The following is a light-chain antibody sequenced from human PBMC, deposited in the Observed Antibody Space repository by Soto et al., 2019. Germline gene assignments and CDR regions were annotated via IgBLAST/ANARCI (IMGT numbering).Light chain of an antibody. CDR1: QSISSW. J-gene: IGKJ4*01. V-gene: IGKV1-5*03. CDR3: QQYNSYPS. CDR2: KAS. Sequence: DIQMTQSPSTLSASVGDRVTITCRASQSISSWLAWYQQKPGKDPKLLIYKASSLESGVPSRFSGSGSGTEFTLTISSLQPDDCATYYCQQYNSYPSFGGGTKVEIK.